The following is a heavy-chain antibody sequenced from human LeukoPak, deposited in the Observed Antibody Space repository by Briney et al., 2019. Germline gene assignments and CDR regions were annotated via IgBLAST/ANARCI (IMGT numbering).Heavy chain of an antibody. CDR3: ARVSCSSTSCPLYYYMDV. CDR1: GGSNSSYY. V-gene: IGHV4-4*07. CDR2: IYTSGST. D-gene: IGHD2-2*01. Sequence: PSETLSLTCTVSGGSNSSYYWSWIRQRAGKGLEWIGRIYTSGSTNYNPSLKSRVTMSVDTSKNQFSLKLSSVTAADTAVYYCARVSCSSTSCPLYYYMDVWGKGTTVTVYS. J-gene: IGHJ6*03.